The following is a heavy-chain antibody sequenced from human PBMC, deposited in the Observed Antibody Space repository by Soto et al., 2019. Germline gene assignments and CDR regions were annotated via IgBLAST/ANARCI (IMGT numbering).Heavy chain of an antibody. CDR2: IDPSDSYT. J-gene: IGHJ6*02. CDR1: GYSFTSYW. Sequence: GESLKISCKGSGYSFTSYWISWVRQMPGKGLEWMGRIDPSDSYTNYSPSFQGHVTISADKSISTAYLQWSSLKASDTAMYYCENEYDYDSSAKADGMDVWRQGTTVNVSS. V-gene: IGHV5-10-1*01. CDR3: ENEYDYDSSAKADGMDV. D-gene: IGHD3-22*01.